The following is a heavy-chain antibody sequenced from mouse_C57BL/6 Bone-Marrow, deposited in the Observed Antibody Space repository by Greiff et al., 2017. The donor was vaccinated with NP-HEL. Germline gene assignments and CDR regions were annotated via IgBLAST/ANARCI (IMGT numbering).Heavy chain of an antibody. CDR3: ASPIYYDPFAY. V-gene: IGHV1-39*01. CDR1: GYSFTDYN. Sequence: EVKLMESGPELVKPGASVKISCKASGYSFTDYNMNWVKQSNGKSLEWIGVINPNYGTTSYNQKFKGKATLTVDQSSSTAYMQLNSLTSEDSAVYYCASPIYYDPFAYWGQGTLVTVSA. J-gene: IGHJ3*01. D-gene: IGHD2-4*01. CDR2: INPNYGTT.